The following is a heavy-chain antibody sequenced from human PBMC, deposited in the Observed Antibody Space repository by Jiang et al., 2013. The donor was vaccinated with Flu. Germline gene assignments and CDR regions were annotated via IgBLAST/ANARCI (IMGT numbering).Heavy chain of an antibody. Sequence: AEVKKPGSSVKVSCKASGGTFSSYAISWVRQAPGQGLEWMGGIIPIFGTANYAQKFQGRVTITRDTSASTAYMELSSLRSEDTAVFYCARVDGSGDAFDIWGQGTMVTVSS. CDR3: ARVDGSGDAFDI. J-gene: IGHJ3*02. V-gene: IGHV1-69*05. CDR2: IIPIFGTA. D-gene: IGHD6-25*01. CDR1: GGTFSSYA.